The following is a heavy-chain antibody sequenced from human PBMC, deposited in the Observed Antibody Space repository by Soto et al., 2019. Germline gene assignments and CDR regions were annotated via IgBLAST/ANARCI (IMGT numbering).Heavy chain of an antibody. Sequence: GGSLRLSCAASGFTFSSYAMHWVRQAPGKGLEWVAVISYDGSNKYYADSVKGRFTISRDNSKNTLYLQMNSLRAEDTAVYYCARVAIVLATIDYGDYYFDYWGQGTLVTVSS. D-gene: IGHD4-17*01. J-gene: IGHJ4*02. CDR3: ARVAIVLATIDYGDYYFDY. CDR2: ISYDGSNK. V-gene: IGHV3-30-3*01. CDR1: GFTFSSYA.